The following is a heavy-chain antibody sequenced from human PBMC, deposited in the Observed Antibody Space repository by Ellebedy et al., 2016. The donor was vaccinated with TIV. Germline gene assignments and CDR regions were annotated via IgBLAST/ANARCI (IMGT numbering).Heavy chain of an antibody. CDR1: GFTSTSYE. Sequence: GESLKISCVASGFTSTSYEMHLVRQAPGKGLEWVAVVSGHATIQLYADAVKGRFTISNDTSKETGYLQMNSLRDEDTGVYYCARAIGIADCSWGQGTLVTVSS. D-gene: IGHD2-21*02. J-gene: IGHJ5*02. CDR2: VSGHATIQ. CDR3: ARAIGIADCS. V-gene: IGHV3-30-3*01.